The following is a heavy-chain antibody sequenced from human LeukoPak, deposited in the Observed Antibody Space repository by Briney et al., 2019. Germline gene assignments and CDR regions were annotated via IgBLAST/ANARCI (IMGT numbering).Heavy chain of an antibody. CDR2: INPSGGST. Sequence: ASVKVSCKASGYTFTSYYMHWVRQAPGQGLEWMGIINPSGGSTSYAQKFQGRVTMTRDTSTSTAYMELSSLRSEDTAVYYCARDSPLTVAGHLNQWDAFDIWGQGTMVTVSS. J-gene: IGHJ3*02. V-gene: IGHV1-46*01. CDR1: GYTFTSYY. CDR3: ARDSPLTVAGHLNQWDAFDI. D-gene: IGHD6-19*01.